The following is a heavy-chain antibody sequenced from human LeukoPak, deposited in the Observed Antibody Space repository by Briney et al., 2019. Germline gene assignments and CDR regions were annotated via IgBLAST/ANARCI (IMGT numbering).Heavy chain of an antibody. J-gene: IGHJ6*03. D-gene: IGHD3-22*01. Sequence: SETLSLTCTVSGGSVSSGTYYWNWIRQPPGKGLEWIGYIYHSGSTNYNPSLKSRDTISVDTSKNQFSMKLNYVTAADTAVYYCARDEDNSGRYYYYMDVWGKGTTVTVSS. V-gene: IGHV4-61*01. CDR2: IYHSGST. CDR1: GGSVSSGTYY. CDR3: ARDEDNSGRYYYYMDV.